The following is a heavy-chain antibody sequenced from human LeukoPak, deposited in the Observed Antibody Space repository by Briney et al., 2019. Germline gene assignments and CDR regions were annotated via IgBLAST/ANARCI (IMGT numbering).Heavy chain of an antibody. Sequence: SQTLSLTCAISGDSVSSNTAAWNWIRQSPSRGLEWLGRTYYMSNWYNEYAASVKGRITINPDTSKNQFSLQLNSVTPEDTAVYYCARELLEKRPMGFDYWGQGTLVTASS. V-gene: IGHV6-1*01. CDR1: GDSVSSNTAA. D-gene: IGHD3-10*01. CDR3: ARELLEKRPMGFDY. CDR2: TYYMSNWYN. J-gene: IGHJ4*02.